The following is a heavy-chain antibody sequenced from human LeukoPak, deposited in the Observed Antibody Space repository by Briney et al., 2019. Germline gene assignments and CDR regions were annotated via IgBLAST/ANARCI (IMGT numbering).Heavy chain of an antibody. D-gene: IGHD3-22*01. Sequence: ASVKVSCKASGYTFTGYYMHWVRQAPGQGREWMGWINPHSGVTNYAQKFQGRVTMTRDTSINTAYMELSRLTSDDTAIYYCARTMGDSSGYYADDAFDIWGQGTMVTVSS. CDR1: GYTFTGYY. CDR2: INPHSGVT. CDR3: ARTMGDSSGYYADDAFDI. J-gene: IGHJ3*02. V-gene: IGHV1-2*02.